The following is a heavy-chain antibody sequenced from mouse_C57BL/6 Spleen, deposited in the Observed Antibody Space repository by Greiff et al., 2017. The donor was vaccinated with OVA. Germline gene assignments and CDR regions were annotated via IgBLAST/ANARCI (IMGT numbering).Heavy chain of an antibody. V-gene: IGHV1-50*01. Sequence: QVQLQQSGAELVKPGASVKLSCKASGYTFTSYWMQWVKQRPGQGLEWIGEIDPSDSYTNYNQKFKGKATLTVDTSSSTAYMQLSSLTSEDSAVYYCARDGNYVGYWGQGTTLTVSS. J-gene: IGHJ2*01. CDR2: IDPSDSYT. CDR1: GYTFTSYW. D-gene: IGHD2-1*01. CDR3: ARDGNYVGY.